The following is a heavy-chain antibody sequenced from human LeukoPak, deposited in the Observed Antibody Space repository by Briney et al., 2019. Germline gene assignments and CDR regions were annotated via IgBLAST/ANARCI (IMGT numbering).Heavy chain of an antibody. Sequence: PGGSLRLSYAASGFSFSGHAMHWVRQAPGKGLEWVAVIRYDGDIKYYADSVKGRFTFSRDNSRNTLYLQMNSLRAEDTAVYYCVKTGSGWFGDYWGQGTLVTVSS. CDR2: IRYDGDIK. V-gene: IGHV3-30*02. D-gene: IGHD6-19*01. J-gene: IGHJ4*02. CDR1: GFSFSGHA. CDR3: VKTGSGWFGDY.